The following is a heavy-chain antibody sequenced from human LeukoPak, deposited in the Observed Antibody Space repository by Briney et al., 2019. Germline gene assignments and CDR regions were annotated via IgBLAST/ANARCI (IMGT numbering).Heavy chain of an antibody. J-gene: IGHJ4*02. CDR1: GYTFTSYG. V-gene: IGHV1-18*01. CDR3: ERTPPGPTVTTCGY. CDR2: ISTYNGNT. Sequence: ASVKVSCKASGYTFTSYGISWVRQAPGQGLEWMGWISTYNGNTNYAQKLQGRVTMTTDTSTSTAYMELRSLRSDDTAVYYCERTPPGPTVTTCGYWGQGTLVTVSS. D-gene: IGHD4-17*01.